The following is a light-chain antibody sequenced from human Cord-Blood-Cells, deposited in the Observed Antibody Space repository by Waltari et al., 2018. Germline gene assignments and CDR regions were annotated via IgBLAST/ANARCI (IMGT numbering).Light chain of an antibody. CDR2: GAS. J-gene: IGKJ2*01. V-gene: IGKV3-20*01. CDR3: QQYGSSPPNT. Sequence: DIVLTQSPGTLLLSPGDSATSPRCASQRVSGSYLAWYPQKPGQAPRLLIDGASSRATGIPDRFSGSGSGTDFTLTISRLEPEDFAVYYCQQYGSSPPNTFGQGTKLEIK. CDR1: QRVSGSY.